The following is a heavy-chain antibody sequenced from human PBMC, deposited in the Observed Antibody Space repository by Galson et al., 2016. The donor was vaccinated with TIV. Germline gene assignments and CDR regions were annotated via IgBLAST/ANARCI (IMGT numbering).Heavy chain of an antibody. V-gene: IGHV1-3*01. CDR2: INVVNGDT. Sequence: SVKVSCKAFGYTLSSNSIHWVRQAPGQRLEWMGWINVVNGDTRYSQKLQGRVTISRDTSTNIAYMEMSSLRFEDTAVYYCVGGWNHDYWGQGTLVTVSS. J-gene: IGHJ4*02. CDR3: VGGWNHDY. CDR1: GYTLSSNS. D-gene: IGHD6-19*01.